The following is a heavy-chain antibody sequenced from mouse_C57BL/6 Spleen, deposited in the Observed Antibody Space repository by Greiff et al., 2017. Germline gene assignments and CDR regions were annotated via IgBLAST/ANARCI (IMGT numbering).Heavy chain of an antibody. J-gene: IGHJ3*01. CDR1: GYSITSGYY. V-gene: IGHV3-6*01. Sequence: EVQLVESGPGLVKPSQSLSLTCSVTGYSITSGYYWNWIRQFPGNKLEWMGYISYDGSNNYNPSLKNRISITRDTSKNQFFLKLNSVTTEDTATYYCAREEGIWFAYWGQGTLVTVSA. CDR2: ISYDGSN. CDR3: AREEGIWFAY.